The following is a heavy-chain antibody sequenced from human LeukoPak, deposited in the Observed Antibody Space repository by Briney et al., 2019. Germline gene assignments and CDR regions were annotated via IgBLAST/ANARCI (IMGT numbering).Heavy chain of an antibody. CDR1: GNSFTTYW. D-gene: IGHD2-2*01. CDR2: IYPDDSDT. Sequence: GESLKISCQVSGNSFTTYWIGWVRQKPGKGLELMGIIYPDDSDTRYSPSFQGQVTISADKSISTTYLQWSSLKASDTAMYYCARPYCSSISCHTYNWFDPWGQGTLVTVSS. J-gene: IGHJ5*02. CDR3: ARPYCSSISCHTYNWFDP. V-gene: IGHV5-51*01.